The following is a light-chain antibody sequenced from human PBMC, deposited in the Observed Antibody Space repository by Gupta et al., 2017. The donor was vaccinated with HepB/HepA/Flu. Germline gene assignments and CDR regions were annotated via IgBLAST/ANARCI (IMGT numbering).Light chain of an antibody. CDR1: ETVSSNS. CDR2: DVS. CDR3: QQYAISPLT. V-gene: IGKV3-20*01. J-gene: IGKJ3*01. Sequence: EIFLTQSPGALSLSPGERVTLSCRASETVSSNSLAWYQQKPGKTPSLLIYDVSSRATGIPDRFSGSGSGTDFTLTITRLEPEDFAVYYCQQYAISPLTFGPGTRVDIK.